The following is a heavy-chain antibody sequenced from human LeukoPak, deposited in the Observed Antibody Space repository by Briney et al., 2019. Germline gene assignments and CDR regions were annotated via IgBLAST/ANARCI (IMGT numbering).Heavy chain of an antibody. D-gene: IGHD3-10*01. Sequence: GESRKISCKGSGYSFTSYWIGWVRQMPGKGLEWMGIIYPGDSDTRYSPSFQGQVTISADKSISTAYLQWSSLKASDTAMYYCARTTMVRGVTRHFDYWGQGTLVTVSS. CDR3: ARTTMVRGVTRHFDY. CDR2: IYPGDSDT. J-gene: IGHJ4*02. CDR1: GYSFTSYW. V-gene: IGHV5-51*01.